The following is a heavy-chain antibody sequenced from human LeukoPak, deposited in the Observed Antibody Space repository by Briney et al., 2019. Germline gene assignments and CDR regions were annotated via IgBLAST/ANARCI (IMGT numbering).Heavy chain of an antibody. D-gene: IGHD3-3*01. CDR3: ARETSLTTIFGVVTNYFDY. J-gene: IGHJ4*02. CDR2: IYYSGST. CDR1: GGSISSSDYY. V-gene: IGHV4-30-4*01. Sequence: PSETLSLTCTVSGGSISSSDYYWSWIRQPPGKGLQWIGYIYYSGSTYYNPSLKSRVTISVGTSKNQFSLKLSSVTAADTAVYYCARETSLTTIFGVVTNYFDYWGQGTLVTVSS.